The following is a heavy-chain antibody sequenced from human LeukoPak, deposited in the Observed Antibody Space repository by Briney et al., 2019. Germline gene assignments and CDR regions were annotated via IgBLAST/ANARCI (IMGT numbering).Heavy chain of an antibody. V-gene: IGHV4-4*07. Sequence: PSETLSLTCTVSGGSISGYYWSWIRQPAGKGLEWIGRIYTSGSTIYNPSLESRVTISVDTSKNQFSLKVNSVTAADTAVYYCARARSYGDYGLNPINIDYWGQGTLVTVSS. CDR2: IYTSGST. J-gene: IGHJ4*02. CDR3: ARARSYGDYGLNPINIDY. CDR1: GGSISGYY. D-gene: IGHD4-17*01.